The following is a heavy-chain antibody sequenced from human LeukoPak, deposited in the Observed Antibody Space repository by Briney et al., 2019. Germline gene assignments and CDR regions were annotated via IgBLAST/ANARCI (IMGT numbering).Heavy chain of an antibody. D-gene: IGHD2-2*01. CDR1: GGSISSGDYY. Sequence: SETLSLTCTVSGGSISSGDYYWSWIRQPPGKGLEWIGYIYYSGSTYYNPSLKSRVTISVDTSKNQFSLKLSSVTAADTAVYYCARVVVPAAHGQYYFDYWGQGTRVTVSS. CDR2: IYYSGST. J-gene: IGHJ4*02. V-gene: IGHV4-30-4*08. CDR3: ARVVVPAAHGQYYFDY.